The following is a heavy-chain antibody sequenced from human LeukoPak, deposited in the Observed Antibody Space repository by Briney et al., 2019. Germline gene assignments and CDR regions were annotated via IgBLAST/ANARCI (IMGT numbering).Heavy chain of an antibody. CDR1: EDNFANYW. D-gene: IGHD6-13*01. Sequence: GESLKISCKASEDNFANYWIGWVRQMPGKGLEWMGLIYPGDSNTRFSPSFQGQVTLSADKSITTAYLQWSSRKAADTALYYCARLISTAGLSYFDLWGQGTLVTVSS. J-gene: IGHJ4*02. CDR3: ARLISTAGLSYFDL. V-gene: IGHV5-51*01. CDR2: IYPGDSNT.